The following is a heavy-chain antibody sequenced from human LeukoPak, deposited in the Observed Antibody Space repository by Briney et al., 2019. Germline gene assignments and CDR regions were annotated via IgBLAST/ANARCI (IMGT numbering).Heavy chain of an antibody. CDR3: ARHGGSSIWYPNWFDP. CDR1: GGSISSTSYF. J-gene: IGHJ5*02. D-gene: IGHD6-13*01. V-gene: IGHV4-39*01. Sequence: PSETLSLTCTVSGGSISSTSYFWGWIRQPPGTGLEWIGSIYYSGSVYYSPSLKSRVTISVDTSKNQFSLKLNSVTAADTAVYYCARHGGSSIWYPNWFDPWGQGTLVTVSS. CDR2: IYYSGSV.